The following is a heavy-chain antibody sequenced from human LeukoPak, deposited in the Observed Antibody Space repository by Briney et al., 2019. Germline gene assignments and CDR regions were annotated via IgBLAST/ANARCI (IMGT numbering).Heavy chain of an antibody. CDR2: IYGNDET. D-gene: IGHD3-16*01. J-gene: IGHJ4*02. Sequence: SGPTLVKPIQTLTLTCAFSGFSLTTNAVGVAWIRHPPGKALEWLALIYGNDETRFSPSLKSRLNNTKDTSDNQMVLTMTTMDPVDTATYFCAHDSPGNYGFDYWGQGTLVTVSS. CDR3: AHDSPGNYGFDY. V-gene: IGHV2-5*01. CDR1: GFSLTTNAVG.